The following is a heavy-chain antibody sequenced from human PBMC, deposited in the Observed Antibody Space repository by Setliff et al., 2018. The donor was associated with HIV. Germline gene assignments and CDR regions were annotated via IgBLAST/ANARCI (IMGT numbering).Heavy chain of an antibody. V-gene: IGHV4-59*11. J-gene: IGHJ4*02. CDR2: VYYSGST. Sequence: SETLSLTCTVSGGSMTTHFWSWIRQPPGKGLEWIGSVYYSGSTNYNPSLKSRVTISLDTSENQFSLNLNSVTAADTAVYFCAWDISEGFFLERASVHWGQGTLVTGSS. D-gene: IGHD3-3*01. CDR1: GGSMTTHF. CDR3: AWDISEGFFLERASVH.